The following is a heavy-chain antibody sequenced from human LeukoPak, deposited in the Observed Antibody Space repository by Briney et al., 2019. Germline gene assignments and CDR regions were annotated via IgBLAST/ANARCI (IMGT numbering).Heavy chain of an antibody. CDR2: IYYSGST. Sequence: SETLSLTCTVSGGSISSSSYYWGWIRQPPGKGLEWIGSIYYSGSTYYNPSLKSRVTISVDTSKNQFSLKLSSVTVADTAVYYCARLEYDYVWGSYRPPPYYFDYWGQGTLVTV. CDR1: GGSISSSSYY. CDR3: ARLEYDYVWGSYRPPPYYFDY. D-gene: IGHD3-16*02. V-gene: IGHV4-39*01. J-gene: IGHJ4*02.